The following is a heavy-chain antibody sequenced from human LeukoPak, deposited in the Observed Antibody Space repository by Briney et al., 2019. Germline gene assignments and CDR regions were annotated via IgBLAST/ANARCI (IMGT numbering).Heavy chain of an antibody. V-gene: IGHV4-39*01. CDR2: IYYSGTT. J-gene: IGHJ5*02. CDR1: GCSISSSGYY. Sequence: PSETLSLTCTVSGCSISSSGYYSGWIRQPPGKGLERVGPIYYSGTTYYNPSLKRRLTISVDTSRNQFYLTLSSVTAPVSALDYWARRTGSHLPNWFDPWGEGTLVTVSS. CDR3: ARRTGSHLPNWFDP. D-gene: IGHD3-10*01.